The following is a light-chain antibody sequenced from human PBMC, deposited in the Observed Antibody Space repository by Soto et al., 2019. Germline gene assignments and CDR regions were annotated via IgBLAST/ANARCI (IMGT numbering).Light chain of an antibody. CDR3: QQLNSYPYT. CDR2: VAS. V-gene: IGKV1-9*01. Sequence: DIQLTQSPSFLSASVGDRDTITCRASQGISSYLAWYQQEPGKAPKLLIYVASTLQSGVPSRFSGSGSGTEFTLTISSLQPEDFATYYCQQLNSYPYTFGQGTKLEIK. CDR1: QGISSY. J-gene: IGKJ2*01.